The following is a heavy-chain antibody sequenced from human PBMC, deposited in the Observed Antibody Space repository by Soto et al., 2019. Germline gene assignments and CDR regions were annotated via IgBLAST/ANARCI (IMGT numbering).Heavy chain of an antibody. CDR1: GGSISSGDYY. V-gene: IGHV4-30-4*01. D-gene: IGHD7-27*01. CDR2: IYYSGST. Sequence: SETLSLTCTVSGGSISSGDYYWSWIRQPPGKGLERIGYIYYSGSTYYNPSLKSRVTISVDTSKNQFSLKLSSVTAADTAVYYCARGTGDRYYYYGMDVWGQGTTVTVSS. J-gene: IGHJ6*02. CDR3: ARGTGDRYYYYGMDV.